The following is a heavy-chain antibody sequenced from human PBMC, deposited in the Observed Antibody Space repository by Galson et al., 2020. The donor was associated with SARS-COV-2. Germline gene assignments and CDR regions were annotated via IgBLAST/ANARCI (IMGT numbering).Heavy chain of an antibody. CDR3: LSYSSTRQNH. Sequence: GESLKISCSASGFIFSDYAMHCVRQAPGQVLEYVSGISSNGETSFYADSVKGRFTMYRDNSKNMFYLQMTALRLEDTASYFCLSYSSTRQNHWGQGTLVTVSS. CDR2: ISSNGETS. J-gene: IGHJ5*02. V-gene: IGHV3-64D*06. D-gene: IGHD2-2*01. CDR1: GFIFSDYA.